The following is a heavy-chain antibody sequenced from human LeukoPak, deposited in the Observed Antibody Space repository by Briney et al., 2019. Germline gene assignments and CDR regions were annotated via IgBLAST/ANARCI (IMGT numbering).Heavy chain of an antibody. V-gene: IGHV3-11*06. CDR1: GFTFSDYY. CDR2: ISTSSGYT. D-gene: IGHD1-26*01. Sequence: GGSLRLSCAASGFTFSDYYMSWIRQAPGKGLGWVSYISTSSGYTNFADSVKGRFTISRDDAKNSLYLQMNSLRAEDTAVYYCARGGEMGATRNFDYWGQGTLVTVSS. CDR3: ARGGEMGATRNFDY. J-gene: IGHJ4*02.